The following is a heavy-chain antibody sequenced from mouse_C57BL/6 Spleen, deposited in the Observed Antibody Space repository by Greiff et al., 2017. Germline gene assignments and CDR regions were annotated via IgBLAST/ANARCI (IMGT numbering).Heavy chain of an antibody. V-gene: IGHV1-55*01. Sequence: QVQLQQPGAELVKPGASVKMSCKASGYTFTSYWITWVKQRPGQGLEWIGDIYPGSGSTNYNEKFKSKATLTVDTSSSTAYMQLSSLPSEDTTVYYCATDDYYGSRKFAYWGQGTLVTVSA. D-gene: IGHD1-1*01. J-gene: IGHJ3*01. CDR2: IYPGSGST. CDR3: ATDDYYGSRKFAY. CDR1: GYTFTSYW.